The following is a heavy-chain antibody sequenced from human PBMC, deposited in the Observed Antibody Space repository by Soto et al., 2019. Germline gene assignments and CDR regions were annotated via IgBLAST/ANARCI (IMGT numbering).Heavy chain of an antibody. J-gene: IGHJ4*02. Sequence: SETLSLTCTVSGGSISSGGYYWSWIRQHPGKGLEWIGYIYYSGSTYYNPSLKSRVTISVDTSKNQFSLKLSSVTAADTAVYYCARAPTIYSGYEDSPSTFDYWGQGTLVTVSS. CDR1: GGSISSGGYY. CDR2: IYYSGST. CDR3: ARAPTIYSGYEDSPSTFDY. V-gene: IGHV4-31*03. D-gene: IGHD5-12*01.